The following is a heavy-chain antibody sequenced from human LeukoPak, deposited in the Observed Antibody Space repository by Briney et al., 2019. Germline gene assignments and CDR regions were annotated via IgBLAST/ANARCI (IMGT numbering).Heavy chain of an antibody. V-gene: IGHV1-2*02. J-gene: IGHJ4*02. Sequence: ASVKVSCKASGFSAHYIVWVRQAPGQGLEWMGLINPNSGGTKYAQKFQGRVTMTLDTSITTAYMELSRLRSDDTAVYYCAKDGGDADTFDYWGQGTLVTVSS. CDR2: INPNSGGT. D-gene: IGHD5-18*01. CDR3: AKDGGDADTFDY. CDR1: GFSAHY.